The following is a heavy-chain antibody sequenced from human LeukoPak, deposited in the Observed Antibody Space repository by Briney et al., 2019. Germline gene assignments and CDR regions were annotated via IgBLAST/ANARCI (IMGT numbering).Heavy chain of an antibody. CDR2: INPSGGST. CDR3: ARAPQSDYFDY. J-gene: IGHJ4*02. V-gene: IGHV1-46*01. CDR1: GYTFTSYY. Sequence: ASVKVSCTASGYTFTSYYMHWVRQAPGQGLEWMGIINPSGGSTSYAQKFQGRVTMTRDTSTSTVYMELSSLRSEDTAVYYCARAPQSDYFDYWGQGTLVTVSS.